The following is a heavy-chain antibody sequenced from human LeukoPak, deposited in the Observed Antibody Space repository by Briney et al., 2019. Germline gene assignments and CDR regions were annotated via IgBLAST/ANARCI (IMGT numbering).Heavy chain of an antibody. J-gene: IGHJ3*02. CDR1: GYTFTSYY. CDR3: ARYGNSSSSKGAFDI. V-gene: IGHV1-46*01. Sequence: ASVKVSCKASGYTFTSYYMHWVRQAPGQGLEWMGIINPSGGSTSYAQKFQGRVTMTRETSTSTVYMELSSLRSEDTAVYYCARYGNSSSSKGAFDIWGQGTMVTVSS. D-gene: IGHD6-13*01. CDR2: INPSGGST.